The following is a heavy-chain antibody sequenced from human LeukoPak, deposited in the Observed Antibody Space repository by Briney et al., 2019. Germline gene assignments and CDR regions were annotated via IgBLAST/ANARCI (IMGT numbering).Heavy chain of an antibody. CDR3: ARGSGSYDYYYYYMDV. Sequence: ASVKVSCKASGGTFSSYAISWVRQAPGQGLEWMGGIIPIFGTANYAQKFQGRVTITTDESTSTAYMELSSLRSEDTAVYYCARGSGSYDYYYYYMDVWGKGTTVTVSS. CDR2: IIPIFGTA. CDR1: GGTFSSYA. V-gene: IGHV1-69*05. J-gene: IGHJ6*03. D-gene: IGHD3-10*01.